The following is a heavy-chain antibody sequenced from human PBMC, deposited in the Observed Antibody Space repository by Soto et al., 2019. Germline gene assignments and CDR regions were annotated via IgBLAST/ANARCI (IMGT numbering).Heavy chain of an antibody. V-gene: IGHV4-39*01. Sequence: PSETLSLTCTVSDDSITSGAYYWGLIRQPPGKGLEWIGTIQYRGSTYYNPSLKSRVTMSLDTSKNQYSLRLSSVTAADTAVYYCARLKAAAGGNRAYWGQGTLVTVS. CDR1: DDSITSGAYY. CDR3: ARLKAAAGGNRAY. CDR2: IQYRGST. D-gene: IGHD6-13*01. J-gene: IGHJ4*02.